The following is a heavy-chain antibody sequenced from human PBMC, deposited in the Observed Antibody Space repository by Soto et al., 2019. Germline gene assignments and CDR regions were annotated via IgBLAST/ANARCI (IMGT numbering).Heavy chain of an antibody. V-gene: IGHV4-61*08. CDR2: IYYTGMT. Sequence: SETLSLTCIVSDGSVNSAGYYWTWIRQPPGKGLEWVGYIYYTGMTTYNPSLKSRVTISIDTSKNQFSLKLSSVTAADTAVYYCARTDRYQLSSFSDYWGQGTLVTVSS. CDR3: ARTDRYQLSSFSDY. D-gene: IGHD2-2*01. J-gene: IGHJ4*02. CDR1: DGSVNSAGYY.